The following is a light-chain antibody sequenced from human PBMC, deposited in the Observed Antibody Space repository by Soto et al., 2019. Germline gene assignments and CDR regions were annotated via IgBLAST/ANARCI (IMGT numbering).Light chain of an antibody. CDR2: GAS. Sequence: EIVLTQSPGTLSLSPGERATLSCRASQSVSNNYLAWYQQKPGQAPRLLISGASSRATGIPDRLNGSGSGTDFTLTISRLEPEDFAVYYCPQYGSSPLTFGGGTKVEIK. CDR1: QSVSNNY. V-gene: IGKV3-20*01. CDR3: PQYGSSPLT. J-gene: IGKJ4*01.